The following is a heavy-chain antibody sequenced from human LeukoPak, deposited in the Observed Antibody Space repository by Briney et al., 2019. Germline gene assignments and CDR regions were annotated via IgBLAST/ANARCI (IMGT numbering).Heavy chain of an antibody. D-gene: IGHD3-9*01. CDR3: ARDYDILTGPLALFDY. CDR2: INWNGGST. V-gene: IGHV3-20*04. CDR1: GFTFDDYG. Sequence: PGGSLRLSCAASGFTFDDYGMSWVRQAPGKGLEWVSGINWNGGSTGYADSVKGRFTISRDNAKNSLYLQMNSLRAEDTAVYYCARDYDILTGPLALFDYWGQGTLVTVSS. J-gene: IGHJ4*02.